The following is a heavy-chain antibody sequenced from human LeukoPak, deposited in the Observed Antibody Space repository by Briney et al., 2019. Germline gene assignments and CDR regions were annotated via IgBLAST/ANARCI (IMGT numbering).Heavy chain of an antibody. CDR2: INHSGST. D-gene: IGHD5-18*01. CDR3: ARRTDTRGYRRFDY. V-gene: IGHV4-39*07. Sequence: KPSETLSLTCTVSGGSISSSSYYWGWIRQPPGKGLEWIGEINHSGSTNYNPSLKSRVTISVDTSKNQFSLRLSSVTAADTAVYYCARRTDTRGYRRFDYWGQGTLVTVSS. J-gene: IGHJ4*02. CDR1: GGSISSSSYY.